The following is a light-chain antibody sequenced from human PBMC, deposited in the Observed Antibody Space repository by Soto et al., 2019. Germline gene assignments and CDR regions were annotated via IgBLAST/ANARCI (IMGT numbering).Light chain of an antibody. V-gene: IGKV3-20*01. CDR2: GAS. CDR3: QQYGSSGT. CDR1: QSVDIS. Sequence: EIVLTQSPATLSVSPGERVILSCRASQSVDISLAWYQQKPGQAPRLLIYGASNRATGIPDRFSGSGSGTDFTLTISRLEPEDFAVYYCQQYGSSGTFGQGTNV. J-gene: IGKJ1*01.